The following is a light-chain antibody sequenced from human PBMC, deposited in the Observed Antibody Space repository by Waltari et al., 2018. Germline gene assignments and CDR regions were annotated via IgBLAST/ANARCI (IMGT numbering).Light chain of an antibody. V-gene: IGKV3-11*01. CDR3: QQRANWPYT. CDR1: QTVRTY. J-gene: IGKJ2*01. Sequence: EIMLTQSPATLSLSPGERATLSFRASQTVRTYLAWYQQKPGQAPRLLIFDASSRATGIPAKFSGSGSGTDFTLTVSNLEPEDFAVYYCQQRANWPYTFGQGTRVEI. CDR2: DAS.